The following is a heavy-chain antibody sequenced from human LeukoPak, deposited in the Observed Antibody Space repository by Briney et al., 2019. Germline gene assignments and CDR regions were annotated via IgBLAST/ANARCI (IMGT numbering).Heavy chain of an antibody. V-gene: IGHV4-38-2*02. J-gene: IGHJ6*03. D-gene: IGHD6-13*01. CDR1: YSISSGYY. CDR2: IYHSGST. Sequence: SETCPSPALSGYSISSGYYWGWIRQPPGKGLEWIGSIYHSGSTYYNPSLKSRVTISVDTSKNQFSLKLSSVTAADTAVYYCARTTEAHSWRTRYYDYYMDVWGKGTTVTVSS. CDR3: ARTTEAHSWRTRYYDYYMDV.